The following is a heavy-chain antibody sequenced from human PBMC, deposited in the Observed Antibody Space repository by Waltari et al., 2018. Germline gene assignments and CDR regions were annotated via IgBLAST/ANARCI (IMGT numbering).Heavy chain of an antibody. CDR2: ITSDGSGT. J-gene: IGHJ4*02. D-gene: IGHD5-12*01. CDR3: ARDGDATTDWDY. V-gene: IGHV3-74*01. CDR1: GFIFSNYW. Sequence: EVQLVESGGGLVQPGGSLRLSCAASGFIFSNYWMHWVRQVPGKGLVWVSRITSDGSGTNYADSVKGRFIISRDNAKNTLYLQMNSLRADDAAVYYCARDGDATTDWDYWGRGTLVTVSS.